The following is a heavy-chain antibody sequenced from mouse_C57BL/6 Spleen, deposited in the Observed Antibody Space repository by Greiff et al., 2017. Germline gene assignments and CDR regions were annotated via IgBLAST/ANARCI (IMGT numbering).Heavy chain of an antibody. J-gene: IGHJ4*01. CDR2: ISSGSSTI. V-gene: IGHV5-17*01. CDR1: GFTFSDYG. CDR3: ARGYYYGSSRDYAMDY. D-gene: IGHD1-1*01. Sequence: EVKLMESGGGLVKPGGSLKLSCAASGFTFSDYGMHWVRQAPEKGLEWVAYISSGSSTIYYADTVKGRFTISRDNAKNTLFLQMTSLRSEDTAMYYCARGYYYGSSRDYAMDYWGQGTSVTVSS.